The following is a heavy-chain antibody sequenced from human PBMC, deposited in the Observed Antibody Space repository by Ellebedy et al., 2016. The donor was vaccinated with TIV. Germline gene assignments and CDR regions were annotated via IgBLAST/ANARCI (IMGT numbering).Heavy chain of an antibody. CDR1: DGSTSGYY. V-gene: IGHV4-59*01. D-gene: IGHD3-10*01. CDR2: IFYSGST. CDR3: ARGGRITMIRGGAFDY. Sequence: MPSETLSLTCTVSDGSTSGYYWSWIRQPPGKGLEWIGFIFYSGSTNYNPSLKSRVTISVDTSKNQFSLKLTSVTAADTAVYYCARGGRITMIRGGAFDYWGQGTLVTVSS. J-gene: IGHJ4*02.